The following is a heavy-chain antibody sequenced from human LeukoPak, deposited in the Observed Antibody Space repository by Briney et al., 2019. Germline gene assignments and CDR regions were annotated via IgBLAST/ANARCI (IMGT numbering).Heavy chain of an antibody. V-gene: IGHV4-59*12. J-gene: IGHJ6*02. Sequence: SETLSLTCTVSGGSISSYYWSWIRQPPGKGLEWIGYIYNSGSTNYNPSLKSRVTISEDTSKNQFSLKLSSVTAADTAVYYCARGNRQRLSPTNYFYAMDVWGQGTTVTVSS. CDR1: GGSISSYY. D-gene: IGHD1-14*01. CDR3: ARGNRQRLSPTNYFYAMDV. CDR2: IYNSGST.